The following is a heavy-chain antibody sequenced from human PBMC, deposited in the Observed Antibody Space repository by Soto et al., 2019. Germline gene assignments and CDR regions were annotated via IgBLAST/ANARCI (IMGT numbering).Heavy chain of an antibody. CDR3: ASSELATLRDTEYFHH. V-gene: IGHV4-59*01. Sequence: QVQLQESGPGLVKPSETLSLTCTVSNDSIRRYYWSWIRQPTGRGLEWIGYAFHTVGTNYNPSLNSRVTRPVDSSKSQFSLQLTSVTAADTAVYFCASSELATLRDTEYFHHWGKGTLVTVSS. CDR2: AFHTVGT. J-gene: IGHJ1*01. D-gene: IGHD5-12*01. CDR1: NDSIRRYY.